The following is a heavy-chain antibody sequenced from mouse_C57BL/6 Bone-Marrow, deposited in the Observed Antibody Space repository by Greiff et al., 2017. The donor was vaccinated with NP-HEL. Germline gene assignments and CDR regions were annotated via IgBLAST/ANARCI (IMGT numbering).Heavy chain of an antibody. CDR2: IDPEDGGT. V-gene: IGHV14-2*01. Sequence: EVQLQQSGAELVKPGASVKLSCTASGFNIKDYYMHWVKQRTEQGLEWIGRIDPEDGGTNYAPKFKGKAPITADNSSNTAYMQHSSLTAEDTGVYYRARHSNYVDYWGQGTTLTVSS. D-gene: IGHD2-5*01. CDR1: GFNIKDYY. CDR3: ARHSNYVDY. J-gene: IGHJ2*01.